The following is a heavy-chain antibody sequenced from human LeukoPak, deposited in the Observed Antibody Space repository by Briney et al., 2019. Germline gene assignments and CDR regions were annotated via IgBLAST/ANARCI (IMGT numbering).Heavy chain of an antibody. CDR3: ARGSNRSPYYFDY. D-gene: IGHD1-14*01. V-gene: IGHV4-59*01. Sequence: SETLSLTCTVSGGSISSYSWSWIRQPPGKGLERIGYIYSSGITSFNPSLKSRVTISVDTSKNQFSLKLISVTAADTAVYYCARGSNRSPYYFDYWGQGTLVTVSS. CDR1: GGSISSYS. J-gene: IGHJ4*02. CDR2: IYSSGIT.